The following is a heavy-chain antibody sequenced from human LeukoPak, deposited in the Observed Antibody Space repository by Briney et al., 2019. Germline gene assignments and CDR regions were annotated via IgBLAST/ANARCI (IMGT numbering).Heavy chain of an antibody. Sequence: SETLSLTCTVSGGSISSSSYYWGWIRQPPGKGLEWIGSIYYSGSTYYNPSLKSRVTISVDTSKNQFSLKLSSVTAADTAVYYCARSSSGTSSIDSWGQGTLVTVSS. CDR2: IYYSGST. V-gene: IGHV4-39*01. D-gene: IGHD1-26*01. CDR1: GGSISSSSYY. J-gene: IGHJ4*02. CDR3: ARSSSGTSSIDS.